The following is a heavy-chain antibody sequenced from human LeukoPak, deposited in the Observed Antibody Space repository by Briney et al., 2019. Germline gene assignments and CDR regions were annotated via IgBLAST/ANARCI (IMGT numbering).Heavy chain of an antibody. CDR2: INPSGDNT. V-gene: IGHV1-46*01. CDR1: GYTFTNNF. CDR3: ASSGGDSSSWFLTVEGGHWFDP. Sequence: ASVKVSCKASGYTFTNNFMHWVRQAPGQGLEWIGIINPSGDNTWYAQKFQGRVTMTRDMATSTDYLEVSSLRSEDTAVYYCASSGGDSSSWFLTVEGGHWFDPWGQGTLVTVSS. D-gene: IGHD6-13*01. J-gene: IGHJ5*02.